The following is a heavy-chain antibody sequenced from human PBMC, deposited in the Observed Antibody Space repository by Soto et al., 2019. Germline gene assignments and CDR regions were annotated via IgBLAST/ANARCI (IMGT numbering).Heavy chain of an antibody. CDR2: IYYSATT. CDR1: VGSISSAAFF. Sequence: SDTLSPTCTVSVGSISSAAFFWTWLRQPPGKGLEWLGYIYYSATTYYNPSLKGRLIISIEMSRNQFSLSLISVTAADTAVYFFAREPYLPMARIDFWGQGAQVNVSS. J-gene: IGHJ4*02. V-gene: IGHV4-30-4*02. CDR3: AREPYLPMARIDF. D-gene: IGHD3-10*01.